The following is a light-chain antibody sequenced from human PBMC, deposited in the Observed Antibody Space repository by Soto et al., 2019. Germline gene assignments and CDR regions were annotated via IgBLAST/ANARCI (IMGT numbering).Light chain of an antibody. V-gene: IGKV3-11*01. J-gene: IGKJ4*01. CDR1: QSISSH. CDR2: DAS. CDR3: QQRPNWPLT. Sequence: EIVLTQSPATLSLSPGERATLSCRASQSISSHLAWYQQKPGQAPRLLMYDASNRATGIPARFSGSGSATDFTLTISSLEPEDFAVYYCQQRPNWPLTFGGGTKVEIK.